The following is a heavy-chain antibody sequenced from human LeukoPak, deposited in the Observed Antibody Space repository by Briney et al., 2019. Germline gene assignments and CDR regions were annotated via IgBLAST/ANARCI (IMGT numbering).Heavy chain of an antibody. CDR1: FSXXXYW. CDR3: ARDIY. Sequence: FSXXXYWMSWVRQAPGKGLEWVANIKPDGSEKYYADSVKGRFTISRDNAKNSLNLQMNSLRVEDTAVYYCARDIYWGQGTLVTVSS. V-gene: IGHV3-7*01. CDR2: IKPDGSEK. J-gene: IGHJ4*02.